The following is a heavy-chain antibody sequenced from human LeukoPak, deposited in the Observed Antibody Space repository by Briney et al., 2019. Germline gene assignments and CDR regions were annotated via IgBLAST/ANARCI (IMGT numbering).Heavy chain of an antibody. Sequence: SETLSLTCTVSDGSISSYYWSWIRQPPGEGLEWIGYIYYSGSTNYNPSLKSRVTISVDTSKNQFSLKLSSVTAADTAVYYCARGGIAARPFWGYWGQGTLVTVSS. CDR3: ARGGIAARPFWGY. CDR1: DGSISSYY. V-gene: IGHV4-59*01. CDR2: IYYSGST. J-gene: IGHJ4*02. D-gene: IGHD6-6*01.